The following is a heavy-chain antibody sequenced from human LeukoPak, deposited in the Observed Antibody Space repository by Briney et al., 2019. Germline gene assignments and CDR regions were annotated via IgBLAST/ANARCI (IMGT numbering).Heavy chain of an antibody. CDR2: IYYSGST. D-gene: IGHD3-3*01. CDR1: GGSISSGGYS. J-gene: IGHJ5*02. CDR3: ARPWGDFWSGRWFDP. Sequence: SETLSLTCAVSGGSISSGGYSWSWIRQPPGQGLGWIGSIYYSGSTYYNPSLKSRVTISVDTSKNQFSLKLSSVTAADTAVYYCARPWGDFWSGRWFDPWGQGTLVTVSS. V-gene: IGHV4-30-2*03.